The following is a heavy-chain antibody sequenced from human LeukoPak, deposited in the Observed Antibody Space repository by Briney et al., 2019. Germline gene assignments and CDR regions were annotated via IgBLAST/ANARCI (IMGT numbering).Heavy chain of an antibody. J-gene: IGHJ4*02. D-gene: IGHD1-26*01. V-gene: IGHV3-7*01. CDR1: GFTFSNYW. CDR3: ARDRHSGHFD. CDR2: IKEDGSEK. Sequence: GGSLRLSCAGSGFTFSNYWMSWVREVPGKGLEWVANIKEDGSEKYSVDSMKGRFAIFRDNAKNSLYLQMNSLRAEDTAIYYCARDRHSGHFDWGQGTLVTVSS.